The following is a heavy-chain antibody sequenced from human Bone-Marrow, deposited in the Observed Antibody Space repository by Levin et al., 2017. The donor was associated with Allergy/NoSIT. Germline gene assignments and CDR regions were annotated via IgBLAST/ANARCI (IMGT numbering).Heavy chain of an antibody. V-gene: IGHV3-30-3*01. J-gene: IGHJ4*02. D-gene: IGHD3-22*01. CDR1: GFTFSSYA. CDR2: ISYDGSNK. CDR3: ARENSYEECFDY. Sequence: GGSLRLSCAASGFTFSSYAMHWVRQAPGKGLEWVAVISYDGSNKYYADSVKGRFTISRDNSKNTLYLQMNSLRAEDTAVYYCARENSYEECFDYWGQGTLVTVSS.